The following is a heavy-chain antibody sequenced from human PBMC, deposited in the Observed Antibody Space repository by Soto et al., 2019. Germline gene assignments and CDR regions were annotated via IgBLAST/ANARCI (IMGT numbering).Heavy chain of an antibody. Sequence: GEPLESSGKGFGCNFATNWIGWVRQMPGKGLEWMGIIWPGDSDTRYNPSFQGHVTFSADKSISTAYLHLNSLKASDTAMYYCARLRDYAAGMDVWGQGTTVTVSS. CDR2: IWPGDSDT. CDR1: GCNFATNW. CDR3: ARLRDYAAGMDV. V-gene: IGHV5-51*01. D-gene: IGHD3-16*01. J-gene: IGHJ6*02.